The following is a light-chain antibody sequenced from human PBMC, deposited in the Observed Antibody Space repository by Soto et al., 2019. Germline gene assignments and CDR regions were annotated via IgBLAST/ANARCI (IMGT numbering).Light chain of an antibody. CDR1: SSDVGGYNY. V-gene: IGLV2-14*01. CDR2: DVS. Sequence: QSALTQPASVSGSPGQSITISCTGTSSDVGGYNYVSWYQQHPGKAPKLMIYDVSNRPSGVSNRFSGSKSVNTASLTISGLQAEDDADYYCSSYTSSSTLVFGGGTKLTVL. J-gene: IGLJ2*01. CDR3: SSYTSSSTLV.